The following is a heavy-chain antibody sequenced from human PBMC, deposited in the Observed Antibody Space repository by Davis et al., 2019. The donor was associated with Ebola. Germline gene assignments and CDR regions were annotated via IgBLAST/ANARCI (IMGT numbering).Heavy chain of an antibody. Sequence: ASVKVSCKASGYTFTSYYMHWVRQAPGQGLEWMGIINPSGGSTSYAQKFQGRVTITADESTSTAYMELSSLRSEDTAVYYCAREEGAARDAFDIWGQGTMVTVSS. V-gene: IGHV1-46*01. J-gene: IGHJ3*02. D-gene: IGHD6-6*01. CDR3: AREEGAARDAFDI. CDR1: GYTFTSYY. CDR2: INPSGGST.